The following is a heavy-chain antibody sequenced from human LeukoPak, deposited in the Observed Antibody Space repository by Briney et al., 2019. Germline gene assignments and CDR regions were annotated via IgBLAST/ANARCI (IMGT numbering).Heavy chain of an antibody. CDR2: IYQSGST. CDR1: GYSVRNGYN. D-gene: IGHD2-2*01. Sequence: SETLSLTCTVSGYSVRNGYNWGWIRLSPGKGLEWLGSIYQSGSTYDNPSLKSRVTISVDTSKNQFSLKLSSVTAADTAVYYCAREIVVVPAAYDYWGQGTLVTVSS. CDR3: AREIVVVPAAYDY. V-gene: IGHV4-38-2*02. J-gene: IGHJ4*02.